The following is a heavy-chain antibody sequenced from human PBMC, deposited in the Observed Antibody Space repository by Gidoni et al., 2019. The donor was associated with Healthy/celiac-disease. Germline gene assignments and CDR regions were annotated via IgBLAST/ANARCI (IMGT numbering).Heavy chain of an antibody. V-gene: IGHV3-9*01. D-gene: IGHD2-2*01. Sequence: EVQLVESGGGLVQPGRSLRLSCAASGFTFDDHAMHGVRQAPGKGLEWVSGISWNSGSIGYADSVKGRFTISRDNAKNSLYLQMNSLRAEDTALYYCAKDIGRCSSTSCRYGMDVWGQGTTVTVSS. J-gene: IGHJ6*02. CDR3: AKDIGRCSSTSCRYGMDV. CDR1: GFTFDDHA. CDR2: ISWNSGSI.